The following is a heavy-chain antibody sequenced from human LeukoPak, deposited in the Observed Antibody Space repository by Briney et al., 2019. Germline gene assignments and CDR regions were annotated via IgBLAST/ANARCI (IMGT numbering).Heavy chain of an antibody. CDR2: LIPKPSRVTT. CDR1: GLSFGDYP. D-gene: IGHD3-16*01. V-gene: IGHV3-49*04. Sequence: SGLSFGDYPLSWVRQAPVKGLVWVGFLIPKPSRVTTAYAASVQGRFTISRDDSKGVAYLQMNRLKPEDTGIYYCTADFEMNAYAYYYYYMGVWGKGTTVIVSS. CDR3: TADFEMNAYAYYYYYMGV. J-gene: IGHJ6*03.